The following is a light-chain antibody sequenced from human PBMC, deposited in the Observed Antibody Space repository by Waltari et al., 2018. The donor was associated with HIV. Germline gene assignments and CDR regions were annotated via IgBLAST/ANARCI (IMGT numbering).Light chain of an antibody. Sequence: QSVLTQPPSASGTPGQRVTISCSGSSSNIGSNTVNWYQQLPGTAPKLLIYSYNLRPSGVPDRFSGSKYGTSASLAISGLQSEDEADYYCAAWDDSLKGPIFGGGTKVTVL. CDR1: SSNIGSNT. CDR3: AAWDDSLKGPI. CDR2: SYN. J-gene: IGLJ2*01. V-gene: IGLV1-44*01.